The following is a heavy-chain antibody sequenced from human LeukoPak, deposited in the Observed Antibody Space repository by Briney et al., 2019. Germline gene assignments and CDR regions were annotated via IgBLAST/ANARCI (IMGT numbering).Heavy chain of an antibody. D-gene: IGHD4-17*01. J-gene: IGHJ4*02. CDR3: ARDEKGDYDY. V-gene: IGHV3-48*03. CDR2: ISSSGSTI. CDR1: GFTFSSYE. Sequence: PGGSLRLSCAASGFTFSSYEMNWVRQAPGKGLEGVSYISSSGSTIYYADSVKVRFTISRDNAKNSLYLQMNSLRAEDTAVYYCARDEKGDYDYWGQGTLVTVSS.